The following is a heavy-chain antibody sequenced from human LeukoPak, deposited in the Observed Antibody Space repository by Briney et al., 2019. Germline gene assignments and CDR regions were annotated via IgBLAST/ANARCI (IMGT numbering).Heavy chain of an antibody. CDR3: ARVGYCTNGVCYKGDY. CDR2: INPNSGGT. Sequence: ASVKVSCKASGYTFTGYYMHWVRQAPGQGLEWMGWINPNSGGTNYAQKFQGRVTMTRDTSISTAYMELSRLSSDDTAVYYCARVGYCTNGVCYKGDYWGQGTLVTVSS. CDR1: GYTFTGYY. J-gene: IGHJ4*02. D-gene: IGHD2-8*01. V-gene: IGHV1-2*02.